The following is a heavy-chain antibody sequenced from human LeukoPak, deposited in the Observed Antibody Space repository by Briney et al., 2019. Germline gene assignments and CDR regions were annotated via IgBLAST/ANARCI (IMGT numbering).Heavy chain of an antibody. J-gene: IGHJ5*02. CDR1: GGSISCYY. CDR2: IYYSGST. Sequence: SETLSLTCTVSGGSISCYYWSWIRQPPGKGLEWIGYIYYSGSTNYNPSLKSRVTISVDTSKNQFSLKLSSVTAADTAVYYCARHGSNPYYDFWSGSNWFDPWGQGTLVTVSS. V-gene: IGHV4-59*08. D-gene: IGHD3-3*01. CDR3: ARHGSNPYYDFWSGSNWFDP.